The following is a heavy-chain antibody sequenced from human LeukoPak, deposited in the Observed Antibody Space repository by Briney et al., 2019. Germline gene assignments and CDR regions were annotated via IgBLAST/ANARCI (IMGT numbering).Heavy chain of an antibody. CDR1: GFTFSSYA. Sequence: PGGSLRLPCAASGFTFSSYAMHWVRQAPGKGLEWVAVISYDGSNKYYADSVKGRFTISRDNSKNTLYLQMNSLRAEDTAVYYCARDTPSYVLRFLESSAFDIWGQGTMVTVSS. CDR2: ISYDGSNK. J-gene: IGHJ3*02. V-gene: IGHV3-30-3*01. CDR3: ARDTPSYVLRFLESSAFDI. D-gene: IGHD3-3*01.